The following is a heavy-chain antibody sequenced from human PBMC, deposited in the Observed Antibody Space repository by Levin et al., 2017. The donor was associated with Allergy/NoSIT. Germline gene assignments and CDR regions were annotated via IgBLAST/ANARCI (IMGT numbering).Heavy chain of an antibody. CDR3: ARDPVAGDPDYFDL. D-gene: IGHD1-26*01. Sequence: GGSLRLSCAASGFTLSNYAMHWVRQAPGKGLEWVAVLAHDGVIKVNTDSVQGRFIISRDNVKNTLNLQMDSLRTEDTAVYYCARDPVAGDPDYFDLWGVGPLVTVSS. J-gene: IGHJ4*02. CDR1: GFTLSNYA. V-gene: IGHV3-30*04. CDR2: LAHDGVIK.